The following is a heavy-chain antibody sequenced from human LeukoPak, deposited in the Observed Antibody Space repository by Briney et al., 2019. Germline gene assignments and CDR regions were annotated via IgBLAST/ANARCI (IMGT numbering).Heavy chain of an antibody. D-gene: IGHD6-13*01. CDR1: GGTFSSYA. V-gene: IGHV1-69*13. CDR3: ARDNEGIAAAGAYYYMDV. Sequence: SVKVSCKASGGTFSSYAISWVRQAPGQGLEWMRGIIPIFGTANYAQKFQGRVTITADESTSTAYMELSSLRSEDTAVYYCARDNEGIAAAGAYYYMDVWGKGTTVTVSS. J-gene: IGHJ6*03. CDR2: IIPIFGTA.